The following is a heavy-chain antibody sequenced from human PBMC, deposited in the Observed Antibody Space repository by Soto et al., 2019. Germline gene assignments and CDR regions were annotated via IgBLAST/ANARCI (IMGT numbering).Heavy chain of an antibody. D-gene: IGHD2-15*01. CDR1: GYTFTSYA. CDR2: INAGNGNT. CDR3: ARADCSGGSCYGPLFDY. V-gene: IGHV1-3*01. J-gene: IGHJ4*02. Sequence: QVQLVQSGAEVKKPGASVKVSCKASGYTFTSYAMHWVRQAPGQRLEWMGWINAGNGNTKYSQKFQGRVTITRDTSASTAYMELSSLRSEDTAVYYCARADCSGGSCYGPLFDYWGQGTLVTVSS.